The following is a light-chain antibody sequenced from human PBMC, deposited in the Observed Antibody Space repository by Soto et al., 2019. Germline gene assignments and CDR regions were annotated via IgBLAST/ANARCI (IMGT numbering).Light chain of an antibody. CDR2: DVS. CDR1: NGDIGGYNY. Sequence: QSALTPPASVSGSPGQSIAISCTGTNGDIGGYNYVSWYQQHQGKAPKLLIYDVSNRPSGVSNRFSCSKSGNMASLTISGLQAEDEADYYCRSYTSSNTWVFGGGTKLTVL. J-gene: IGLJ3*02. V-gene: IGLV2-14*01. CDR3: RSYTSSNTWV.